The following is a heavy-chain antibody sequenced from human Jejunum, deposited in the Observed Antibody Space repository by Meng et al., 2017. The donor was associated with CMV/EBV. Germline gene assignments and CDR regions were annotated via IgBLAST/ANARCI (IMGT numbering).Heavy chain of an antibody. D-gene: IGHD1-7*01. Sequence: CASSVFAFSHSVMYCVRQSPGRGLEWVSAISGDSGRTYYADSVKGRFTIYRDNSKTTLYLQMNSLRAEDTAVYYCAKDSTTYGLDYWGQGTLVTVSS. CDR3: AKDSTTYGLDY. CDR1: VFAFSHSV. V-gene: IGHV3-23*01. J-gene: IGHJ4*02. CDR2: ISGDSGRT.